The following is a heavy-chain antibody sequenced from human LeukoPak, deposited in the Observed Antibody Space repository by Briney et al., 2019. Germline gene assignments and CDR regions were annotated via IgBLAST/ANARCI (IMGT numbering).Heavy chain of an antibody. V-gene: IGHV3-7*03. CDR3: AKDMGRLGALDY. D-gene: IGHD1-26*01. CDR2: IKPDGDKK. Sequence: GGSLRLSCAASGFTFSSYCMTWVRQIPGAGLEWVANIKPDGDKKNYVDSVKGRFTISRDNAMNSLYLQMNSLRAEDTALYYCAKDMGRLGALDYWGQGTLVTVSS. CDR1: GFTFSSYC. J-gene: IGHJ4*02.